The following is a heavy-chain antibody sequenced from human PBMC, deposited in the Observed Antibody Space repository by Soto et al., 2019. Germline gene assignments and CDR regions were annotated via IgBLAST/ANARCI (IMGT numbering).Heavy chain of an antibody. Sequence: SPTLSLTCAISGDRVSSNSAAWNWIRQSPSRGLEWLGRTYYRSKWYNDYAVSVKSRITINPDTSKNQFSLQLNSVTPEDTAVYYCARDLGAAAGTFFTDYWGQGTLVTVSS. CDR2: TYYRSKWYN. CDR3: ARDLGAAAGTFFTDY. D-gene: IGHD6-13*01. CDR1: GDRVSSNSAA. J-gene: IGHJ4*02. V-gene: IGHV6-1*01.